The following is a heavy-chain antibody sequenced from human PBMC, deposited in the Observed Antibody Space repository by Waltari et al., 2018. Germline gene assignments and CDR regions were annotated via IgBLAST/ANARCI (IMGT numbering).Heavy chain of an antibody. CDR2: INHSGST. D-gene: IGHD1-26*01. Sequence: VQLQQWGAGLLKPSETLSLTCAVYGGSFSGYYWSWIRQPPGKGLEWIGEINHSGSTNYNPSLKSRVTISVDTSKNQFSLKLSYVTAADTAVYYCAREDSGSYYDAFDIWGQGTMVTVSS. CDR1: GGSFSGYY. CDR3: AREDSGSYYDAFDI. V-gene: IGHV4-34*01. J-gene: IGHJ3*02.